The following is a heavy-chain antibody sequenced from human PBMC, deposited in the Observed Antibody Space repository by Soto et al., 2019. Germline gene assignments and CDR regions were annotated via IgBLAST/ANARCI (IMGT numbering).Heavy chain of an antibody. Sequence: GGSLRLSCAASGFTFSSYAMHWVRQAPGKGLEWVAVISYDGSNKYYADSVEGRFTISRDNSKNTLYLQMNSLRAEDTAVYYCAKHLYYYDSSGHYPVDYWGQGTLVTVSS. J-gene: IGHJ4*02. CDR2: ISYDGSNK. D-gene: IGHD3-22*01. V-gene: IGHV3-30-3*02. CDR3: AKHLYYYDSSGHYPVDY. CDR1: GFTFSSYA.